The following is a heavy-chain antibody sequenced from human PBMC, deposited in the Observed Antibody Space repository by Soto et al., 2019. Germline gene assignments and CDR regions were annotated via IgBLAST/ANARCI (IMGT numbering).Heavy chain of an antibody. J-gene: IGHJ4*02. CDR2: IYESGST. D-gene: IGHD4-17*01. V-gene: IGHV4-39*01. Sequence: QLQLQESGPGLVKPSETLSLTCAVSGGSISSIPYYWGWIRQPPGKGLEWIGSIYESGSTYYNPSLKRRVTISVDTSKTQFSLRLSSVTAADTAVYYCARRITVPDNYFDLWGQGTLVTVSS. CDR1: GGSISSIPYY. CDR3: ARRITVPDNYFDL.